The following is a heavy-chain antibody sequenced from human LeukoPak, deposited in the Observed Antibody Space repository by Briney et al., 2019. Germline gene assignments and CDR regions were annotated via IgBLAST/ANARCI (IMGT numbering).Heavy chain of an antibody. CDR1: GFTFSSHW. Sequence: GGSLRLSCAASGFTFSSHWMSRVRQAPGKGLEWVGNIQPDGSEQYPVDSVKGRFTISRDNARNSMFLQMNSLRVEDTAVYYCASQSYARFDPWGQGTLVTVSS. CDR3: ASQSYARFDP. D-gene: IGHD3-16*01. J-gene: IGHJ5*02. V-gene: IGHV3-7*01. CDR2: IQPDGSEQ.